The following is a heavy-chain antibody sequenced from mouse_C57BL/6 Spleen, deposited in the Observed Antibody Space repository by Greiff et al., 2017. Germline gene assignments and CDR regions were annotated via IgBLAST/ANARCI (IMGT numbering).Heavy chain of an antibody. D-gene: IGHD1-1*01. CDR1: GYAFSSSW. CDR2: IYPGDGDT. Sequence: QVQLQQSGPELVKPGASVKISCKASGYAFSSSWMNWVKQRPGKGLEWIGRIYPGDGDTNYNGKFKGKATLTADKSSSTAYMQLSSLTSEDSAVXCWAIDYGISYPYAMDYWGQGTSVTVSS. J-gene: IGHJ4*01. V-gene: IGHV1-82*01. CDR3: AIDYGISYPYAMDY.